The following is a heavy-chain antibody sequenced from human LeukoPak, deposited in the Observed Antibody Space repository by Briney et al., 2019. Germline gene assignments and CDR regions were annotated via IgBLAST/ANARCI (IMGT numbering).Heavy chain of an antibody. CDR1: GFTFSSYG. CDR2: ISYDGSNK. CDR3: AKVPRGGGSYLLYYFDY. D-gene: IGHD1-26*01. V-gene: IGHV3-30*18. Sequence: PGGSLRLSCAASGFTFSSYGMHWVRQAPGKGLEWVAVISYDGSNKYYADSVKGRFTISRDNSKSTLYLQMNSLRAEDTAVYYCAKVPRGGGSYLLYYFDYWGQGTLVTVSS. J-gene: IGHJ4*02.